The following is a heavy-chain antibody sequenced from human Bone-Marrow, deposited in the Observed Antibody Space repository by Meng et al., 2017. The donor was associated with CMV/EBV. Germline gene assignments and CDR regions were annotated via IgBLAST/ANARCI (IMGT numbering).Heavy chain of an antibody. D-gene: IGHD3-22*01. J-gene: IGHJ4*02. Sequence: GEYLKISCAASGFTFSSYWMSWVRQAPGKGLEWVANIKQDGSEKYYVDSVKGRFTISRDNAKNSLYLQMNSLRAEDTAVYYCARDRRFTYYYDSSGYAYWGQGTLVTVSS. V-gene: IGHV3-7*01. CDR1: GFTFSSYW. CDR3: ARDRRFTYYYDSSGYAY. CDR2: IKQDGSEK.